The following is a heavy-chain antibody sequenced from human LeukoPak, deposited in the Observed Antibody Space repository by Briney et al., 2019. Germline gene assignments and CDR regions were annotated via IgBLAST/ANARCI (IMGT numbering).Heavy chain of an antibody. CDR1: GFTFSSYS. CDR3: ARLIVVVPAAMDPDYYYYGMDV. Sequence: GGSLRLSCAASGFTFSSYSMNWVRQAPGKGLEWVSSISSSSSYIYYAESVKGRFTISRDNAKNSLYLQMNSLRAEDTAVYYCARLIVVVPAAMDPDYYYYGMDVWGQGTTVTVSS. V-gene: IGHV3-21*01. D-gene: IGHD2-2*01. J-gene: IGHJ6*02. CDR2: ISSSSSYI.